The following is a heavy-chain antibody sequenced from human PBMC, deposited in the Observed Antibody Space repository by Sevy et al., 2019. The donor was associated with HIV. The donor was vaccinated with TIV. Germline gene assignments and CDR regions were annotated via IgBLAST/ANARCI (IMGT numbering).Heavy chain of an antibody. CDR1: GFTFSSYA. J-gene: IGHJ1*01. D-gene: IGHD3-22*01. Sequence: GGSLRLSCAASGFTFSSYAMHWVRQAPGKGLEWVAVISYDGSNKYYADSVKGRFTTSRDNSKNTLYLQMNSLRAEDTAVYYCAREPFRYYDSSGYYSWEYFQHWGQGTLVTVSS. CDR2: ISYDGSNK. V-gene: IGHV3-30*04. CDR3: AREPFRYYDSSGYYSWEYFQH.